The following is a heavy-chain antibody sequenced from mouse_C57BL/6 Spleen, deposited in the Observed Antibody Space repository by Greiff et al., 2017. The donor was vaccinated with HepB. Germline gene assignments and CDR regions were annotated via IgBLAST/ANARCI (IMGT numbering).Heavy chain of an antibody. CDR1: GYSFTGYY. J-gene: IGHJ2*01. V-gene: IGHV1-42*01. Sequence: VQLQQSGPELVKPGASVKISCKASGYSFTGYYMNWVKQSPEKSLEWIGEINPSTGGTTYNQKFKAKATLTVDKSSSTAYMQLKSLTSEDSAVYYCARKGGNYFYYFDYWGQGTTLTVSS. CDR3: ARKGGNYFYYFDY. D-gene: IGHD2-1*01. CDR2: INPSTGGT.